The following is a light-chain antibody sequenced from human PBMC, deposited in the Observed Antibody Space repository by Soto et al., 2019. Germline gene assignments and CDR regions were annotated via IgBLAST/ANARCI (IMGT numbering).Light chain of an antibody. CDR1: SSDIGGYNY. V-gene: IGLV2-11*01. J-gene: IGLJ7*01. CDR3: LLSYRGTYV. CDR2: DVI. Sequence: QSALTQPRSVSGSPGQSVTISCTGTSSDIGGYNYVSWYQQHPGKAPKLMIYDVIKRPSGVPDRFSGSKSGNTASLTIYGLQAEDEADYYCLLSYRGTYVFGSGTQLTVL.